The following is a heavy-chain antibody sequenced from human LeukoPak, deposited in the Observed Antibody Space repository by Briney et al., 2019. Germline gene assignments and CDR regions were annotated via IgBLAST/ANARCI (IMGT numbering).Heavy chain of an antibody. Sequence: NPGGSLRLSCAASGFTFSSYWMSWVRQAPGKGLEWVANIKQDGSEKYYVDSVKGRFTISRDNAKNSLYLQMNSLRAEHTAVYYCARVAAAGYYYYMDVWGKGTTVTVSS. CDR3: ARVAAAGYYYYMDV. J-gene: IGHJ6*03. D-gene: IGHD6-13*01. V-gene: IGHV3-7*04. CDR2: IKQDGSEK. CDR1: GFTFSSYW.